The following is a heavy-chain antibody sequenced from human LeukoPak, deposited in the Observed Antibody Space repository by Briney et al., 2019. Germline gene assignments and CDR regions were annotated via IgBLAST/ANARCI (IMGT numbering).Heavy chain of an antibody. Sequence: ASVKVSCKASGYTFTSYGISWVRQAPGQGLEWMGWISAYNGNTNYAQKLQGRVTMTTDTSTSTAYMELRSLRSDDTAVYYCARVLWHYDFWSGYYSDYWGQGTLVTVSS. V-gene: IGHV1-18*01. CDR2: ISAYNGNT. J-gene: IGHJ4*02. D-gene: IGHD3-3*01. CDR1: GYTFTSYG. CDR3: ARVLWHYDFWSGYYSDY.